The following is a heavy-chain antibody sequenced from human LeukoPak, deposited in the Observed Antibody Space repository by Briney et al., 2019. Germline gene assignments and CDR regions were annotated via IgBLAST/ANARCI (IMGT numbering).Heavy chain of an antibody. J-gene: IGHJ5*02. V-gene: IGHV4-59*01. CDR3: ARDSGIAAAGTHNWFDP. CDR1: GGSISSYY. CDR2: IYYSGST. D-gene: IGHD6-13*01. Sequence: SETLSLTCTVSGGSISSYYWSWVRHPPGKGLEWIGYIYYSGSTNYNPSLKNRVTISVDTSKNQFSLKLSSVTAADTAVYYCARDSGIAAAGTHNWFDPWGQGTLVTVSS.